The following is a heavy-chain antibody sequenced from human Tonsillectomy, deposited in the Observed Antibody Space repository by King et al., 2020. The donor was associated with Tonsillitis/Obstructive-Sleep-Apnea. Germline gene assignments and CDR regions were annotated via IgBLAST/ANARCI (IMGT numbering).Heavy chain of an antibody. J-gene: IGHJ4*02. V-gene: IGHV3-23*04. Sequence: VQLVESGGGLAQPGGPLRLSCAAADFTFSNYGMAWGRQAPGKGLEWVSSIRGSGGCTFYTDSVKGRFTISRDNSKNTLNLQMNSLRAEDTAIYYCAKILDAGGIDYWGQGTLVTVSS. CDR1: DFTFSNYG. CDR3: AKILDAGGIDY. D-gene: IGHD6-13*01. CDR2: IRGSGGCT.